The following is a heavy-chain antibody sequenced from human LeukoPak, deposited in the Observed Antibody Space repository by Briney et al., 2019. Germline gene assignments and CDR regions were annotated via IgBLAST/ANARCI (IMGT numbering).Heavy chain of an antibody. CDR2: TFYRSKWSN. V-gene: IGHV6-1*01. CDR1: GDSVFSNSAA. Sequence: SQTLSLTRAISGDSVFSNSAAWNWIRQSPSRGLEWLGRTFYRSKWSNEYAVSVKSRIAINPDTSKNQFSLQLNSVTPEDTAVYYCARGNGNTHGTYYFDYWGQGTLVTVSS. CDR3: ARGNGNTHGTYYFDY. D-gene: IGHD5-18*01. J-gene: IGHJ4*02.